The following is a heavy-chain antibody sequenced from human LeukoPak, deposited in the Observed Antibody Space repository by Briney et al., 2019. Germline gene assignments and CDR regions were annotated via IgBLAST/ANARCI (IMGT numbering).Heavy chain of an antibody. V-gene: IGHV4-59*01. J-gene: IGHJ4*02. D-gene: IGHD6-19*01. CDR1: GGSISSYY. CDR3: ARAVAGTSVDY. CDR2: IYYSGST. Sequence: PSETLSLTCTVSGGSISSYYWNWIRQPPGKGLEWIGYIYYSGSTNYNPSLKSRVTISVDTSKNQFSLKLSSVTAADTAVYYCARAVAGTSVDYWGQGTLVTVSS.